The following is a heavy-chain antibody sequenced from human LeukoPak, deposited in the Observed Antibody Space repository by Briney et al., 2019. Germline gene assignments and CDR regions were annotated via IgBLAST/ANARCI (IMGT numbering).Heavy chain of an antibody. CDR1: GGSISSYY. D-gene: IGHD2-21*02. V-gene: IGHV4-59*01. Sequence: PSETLSLICTVSGGSISSYYWSWIRQPPGKGLDWIGYIYYNGISGSTNYNPSLNSRVTISADMSKKQFSLKLSSVTAADTAVYYCARALNDYYFDYWVQGALVTVSS. J-gene: IGHJ4*02. CDR3: ARALNDYYFDY. CDR2: IYYNGISGST.